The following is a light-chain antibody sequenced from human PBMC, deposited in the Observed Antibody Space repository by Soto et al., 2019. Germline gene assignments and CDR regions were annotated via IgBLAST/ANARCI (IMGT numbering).Light chain of an antibody. V-gene: IGKV1-39*01. J-gene: IGKJ2*01. CDR1: QYISTY. Sequence: DIPVTQSPSSLSASVGDRVTIACRASQYISTYLHWYQQKPGTAPKLLIYGASTLQSGVPPRFSGSGSGTDFTLTISSVQPEDFVTYFCHQSYSTPHTFGQGTKLEIK. CDR2: GAS. CDR3: HQSYSTPHT.